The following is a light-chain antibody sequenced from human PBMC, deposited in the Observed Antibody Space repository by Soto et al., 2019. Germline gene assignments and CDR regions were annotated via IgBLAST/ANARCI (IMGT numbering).Light chain of an antibody. J-gene: IGKJ4*01. CDR3: QQYSSYPLT. CDR2: KTS. CDR1: QGTGDW. Sequence: DIQMSQSASTLSASVGGRVTITCRASQGTGDWLAWYQQKPGKAPKLLIYKTSTLEGGVPSRFSGSGAETEFTLTISSLHPDDFATYYCQQYSSYPLTLGGGTKVDIK. V-gene: IGKV1-5*03.